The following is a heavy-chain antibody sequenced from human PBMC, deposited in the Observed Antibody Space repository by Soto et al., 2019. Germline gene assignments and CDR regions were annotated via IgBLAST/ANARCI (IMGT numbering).Heavy chain of an antibody. CDR3: ARELRLGSSSGSRAQIYDDGMDV. J-gene: IGHJ6*02. CDR2: IIPIFGTA. CDR1: GGTFSSYA. Sequence: QVQLVQSGAEVKKPGSSVKVSCKASGGTFSSYAISWVRQAPGQGLEWMGGIIPIFGTANYAQKFQGRVTITADKSTSTAYMELSSLRAEDTAVYYCARELRLGSSSGSRAQIYDDGMDVWGQGTTVTVSS. V-gene: IGHV1-69*06. D-gene: IGHD6-13*01.